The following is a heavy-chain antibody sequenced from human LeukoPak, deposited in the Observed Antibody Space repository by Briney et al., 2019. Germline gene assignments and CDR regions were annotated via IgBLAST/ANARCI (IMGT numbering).Heavy chain of an antibody. CDR1: GFTFDYYW. V-gene: IGHV3-7*01. J-gene: IGHJ4*02. CDR2: INRDGSEQ. CDR3: AKVGAWELQRVFEN. D-gene: IGHD1-26*01. Sequence: PGGSLRLSCAASGFTFDYYWMTWARHIPGKGLEWVANINRDGSEQHYVESVKGRFTISRDNGRNSLYLQMDSLRVDDTAVYYCAKVGAWELQRVFENWGQGTLVTVSS.